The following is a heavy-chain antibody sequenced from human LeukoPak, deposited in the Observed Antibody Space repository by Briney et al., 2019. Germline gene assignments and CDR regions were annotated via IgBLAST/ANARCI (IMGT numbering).Heavy chain of an antibody. CDR1: GGSISSYY. CDR3: ARGRSRITMVRGVIPQATPFDY. V-gene: IGHV4-34*01. J-gene: IGHJ4*02. D-gene: IGHD3-10*01. CDR2: INHSGST. Sequence: SETLSLTCTVSGGSISSYYWSWIRQPPGKGLEWIGEINHSGSTNYNPSLKSRVTISVDTSKNQFSLKLSSVTAADTAVYYCARGRSRITMVRGVIPQATPFDYWGQGTLVTVSS.